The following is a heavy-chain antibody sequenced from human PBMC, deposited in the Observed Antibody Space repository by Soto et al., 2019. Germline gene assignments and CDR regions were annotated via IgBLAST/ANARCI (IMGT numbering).Heavy chain of an antibody. D-gene: IGHD3-16*01. Sequence: QVQLVQSGAEEKKPGASVKVSCKASGYTFTSYAMHWVRQAPGQRLEWMGWINAGNGNTKYSQKFQGRVTITRDTSASTAYLELSRLRSEATAVYYCASESYVGEFDYWGQGTLVSVSS. J-gene: IGHJ4*02. CDR3: ASESYVGEFDY. CDR1: GYTFTSYA. CDR2: INAGNGNT. V-gene: IGHV1-3*05.